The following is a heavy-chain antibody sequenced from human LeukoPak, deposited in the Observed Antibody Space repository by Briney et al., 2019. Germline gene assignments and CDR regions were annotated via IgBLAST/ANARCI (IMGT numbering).Heavy chain of an antibody. D-gene: IGHD3-22*01. Sequence: SVKVSCKASRRTFSKYAISWVRQAPGQGLEWMGRNIPILNITHYAQKFQGRVTIAADKSTSTAYMELSSLRSEDTAVYYCARDDDRAREIDYWGQGTLVTVSS. J-gene: IGHJ4*02. CDR3: ARDDDRAREIDY. CDR2: NIPILNIT. V-gene: IGHV1-69*04. CDR1: RRTFSKYA.